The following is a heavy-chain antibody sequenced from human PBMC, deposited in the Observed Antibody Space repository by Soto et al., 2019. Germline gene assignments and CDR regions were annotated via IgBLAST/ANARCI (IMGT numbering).Heavy chain of an antibody. CDR2: IWYDGSNK. CDR1: GFTFSSYG. V-gene: IGHV3-33*01. D-gene: IGHD3-10*01. J-gene: IGHJ6*02. CDR3: ARDHVLLWFGESTSGMDV. Sequence: GGSLRLSCAASGFTFSSYGMHWVRQAPGKGLEWVAVIWYDGSNKYYADSVKGRFTISRDNSKNTLYLQMNSLRAEDTAVYYCARDHVLLWFGESTSGMDVWGQGTTVTVSS.